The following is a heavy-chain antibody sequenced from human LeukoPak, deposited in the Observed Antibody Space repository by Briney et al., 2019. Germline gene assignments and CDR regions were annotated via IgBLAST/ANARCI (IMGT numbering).Heavy chain of an antibody. D-gene: IGHD3-22*01. CDR2: IYYSGST. CDR1: GGSISSYY. J-gene: IGHJ4*02. V-gene: IGHV4-59*01. CDR3: ARERNYYDSSGYYTISDRSPFFDY. Sequence: SETLSLTCTVSGGSISSYYWSWIRQPPGKGLEWIGYIYYSGSTKYNPSLESRVTISVDTSKNQFSLKLSSVPAADTAVYYCARERNYYDSSGYYTISDRSPFFDYWGQGTLVTVSS.